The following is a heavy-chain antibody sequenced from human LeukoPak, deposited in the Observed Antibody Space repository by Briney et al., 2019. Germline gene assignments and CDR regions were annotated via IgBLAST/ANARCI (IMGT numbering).Heavy chain of an antibody. V-gene: IGHV3-23*01. CDR3: AKFLSDGSGAFGVDV. CDR2: ISGSGGST. Sequence: GGSLRLSCAASGFTFSSYAMSWVRQAPGKGLEWVSAISGSGGSTYYADSVKGRVTISRDNSKNTLYLQMNSMRAEDTAVYYWAKFLSDGSGAFGVDVWGQGTTFTVSS. D-gene: IGHD3-10*01. J-gene: IGHJ6*02. CDR1: GFTFSSYA.